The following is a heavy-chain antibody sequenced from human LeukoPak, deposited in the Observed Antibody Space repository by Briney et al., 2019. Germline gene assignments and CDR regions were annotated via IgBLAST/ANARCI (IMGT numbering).Heavy chain of an antibody. J-gene: IGHJ5*02. CDR2: ISGSGGST. CDR1: GFTFSDYY. CDR3: AKDRNGWYGVDWFDP. D-gene: IGHD6-19*01. Sequence: PGGSLRLSCAASGFTFSDYYMSWVRQAPGKGLEWVSAISGSGGSTYYADSVKGRFTISRDNSKNTLYLQMNSLRAEDTAVYYCAKDRNGWYGVDWFDPWGQGTLVTVSS. V-gene: IGHV3-23*01.